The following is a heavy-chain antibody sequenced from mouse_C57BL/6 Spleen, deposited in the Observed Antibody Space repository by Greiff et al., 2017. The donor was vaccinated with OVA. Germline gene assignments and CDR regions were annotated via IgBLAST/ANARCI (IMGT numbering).Heavy chain of an antibody. Sequence: EVQLQQSGPELVKPGASVKIPCKASGYTFTDYNMDWVKQSHGKSLEWIGDINPNNGGTIYNQKFKGKATLTVDKSSSTAYMELRSLTSEDTAVDYCARHDDGRIYYAMDYWGQGTSVTFSS. D-gene: IGHD2-4*01. V-gene: IGHV1-18*01. CDR1: GYTFTDYN. CDR2: INPNNGGT. J-gene: IGHJ4*01. CDR3: ARHDDGRIYYAMDY.